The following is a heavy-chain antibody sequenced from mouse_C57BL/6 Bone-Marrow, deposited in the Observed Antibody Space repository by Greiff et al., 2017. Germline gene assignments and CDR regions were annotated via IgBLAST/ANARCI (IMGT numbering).Heavy chain of an antibody. CDR2: IYPGSGST. D-gene: IGHD2-4*01. CDR1: GYNFTSYW. V-gene: IGHV1-55*01. J-gene: IGHJ2*01. Sequence: QVQLQQPGAELVKPGASVKMSCKASGYNFTSYWITWVKQRPGQGLEWIGDIYPGSGSTKYNEKFKSKATLTVDTSSSTAYMQLSSLTSEDSAVYYCVSDDYDAAYFYYWGQGTTPTVSS. CDR3: VSDDYDAAYFYY.